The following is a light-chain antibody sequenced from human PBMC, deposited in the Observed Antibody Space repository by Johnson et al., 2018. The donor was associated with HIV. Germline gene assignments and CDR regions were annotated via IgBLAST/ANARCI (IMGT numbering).Light chain of an antibody. V-gene: IGLV1-51*02. Sequence: QSVLTQPRSVSAAPGQKVTISCSGSSSNIGNNYVSWYQQLPGTAPKLLIYENNKRPSGIPDRFSGSKSGTSATLGITGLQTGDEADYYCGTWDSSLSAYVFGTVPKVTVL. J-gene: IGLJ1*01. CDR3: GTWDSSLSAYV. CDR1: SSNIGNNY. CDR2: ENN.